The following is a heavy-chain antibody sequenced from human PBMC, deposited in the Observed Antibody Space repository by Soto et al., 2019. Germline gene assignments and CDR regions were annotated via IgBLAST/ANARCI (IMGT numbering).Heavy chain of an antibody. CDR1: GGSVSSGTYF. CDR2: IHSSGNT. CDR3: ARGRDYFDY. Sequence: SDTLSLTCSVSGGSVSSGTYFWSWIRQPPGKRLEWIGYIHSSGNTNFNPSLESRVTISIDTSKNQFSLKLTSVTAADTAVYYCARGRDYFDYWGQGTLVTVSS. J-gene: IGHJ4*02. V-gene: IGHV4-61*01.